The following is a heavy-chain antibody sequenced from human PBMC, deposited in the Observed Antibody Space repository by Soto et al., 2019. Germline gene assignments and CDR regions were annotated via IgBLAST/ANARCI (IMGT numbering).Heavy chain of an antibody. CDR1: GFTFSSYA. CDR2: ISYDGSNK. V-gene: IGHV3-30-3*01. CDR3: AAGCSGGSCYSGNWFDP. J-gene: IGHJ5*02. Sequence: QVQLVESGGGVVQPGRSLRLSCAASGFTFSSYAMHWVRQAPGKGLEWVAVISYDGSNKYYADSVKGRFTISRDNSKNTLYLQTNSLRAEDTAVYYCAAGCSGGSCYSGNWFDPWGQGTLVTVSS. D-gene: IGHD2-15*01.